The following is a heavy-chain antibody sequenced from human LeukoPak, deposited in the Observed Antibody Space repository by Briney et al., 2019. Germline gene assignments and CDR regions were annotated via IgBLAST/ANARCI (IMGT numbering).Heavy chain of an antibody. Sequence: PSETLSLTCTVSGGSISSYYWSWIRQPAGKGLEWIGRIYTSGSTNYNPSLKSRVTMSVDTSKNQFSLKLSSVTAADTAVYYCARAGYYYDSSGYNYDAFDIWGQGTMVTVSS. J-gene: IGHJ3*02. V-gene: IGHV4-4*07. CDR1: GGSISSYY. D-gene: IGHD3-22*01. CDR2: IYTSGST. CDR3: ARAGYYYDSSGYNYDAFDI.